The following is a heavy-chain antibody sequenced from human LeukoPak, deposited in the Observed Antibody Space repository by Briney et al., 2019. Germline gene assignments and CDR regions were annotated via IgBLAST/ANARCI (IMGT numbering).Heavy chain of an antibody. CDR1: GITVSTNY. Sequence: PGGLLRPSCAVSGITVSTNYMTWVGQAPGKGLEAVSVTYSGGSTYYADCVNGRFTISRDNSKNTLYLQMNSLRAEDTAVYYCASPRSHVVGARAGFDSWGQGTIVTVS. D-gene: IGHD1-26*01. J-gene: IGHJ3*02. V-gene: IGHV3-53*01. CDR2: TYSGGST. CDR3: ASPRSHVVGARAGFDS.